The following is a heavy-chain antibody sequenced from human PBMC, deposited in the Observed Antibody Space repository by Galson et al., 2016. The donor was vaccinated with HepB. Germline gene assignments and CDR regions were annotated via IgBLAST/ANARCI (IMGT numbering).Heavy chain of an antibody. Sequence: SLRLSCAATGFPFSAYWMQWVRQVPGKGLVWVSRLTTDGIIGYADSVMGRFTISRDNAKNTLYLHMDSLRAEDTAVYYCARENHYVLDAWGQGTTVTVSS. D-gene: IGHD1-14*01. J-gene: IGHJ6*02. CDR2: LTTDGIIG. CDR1: GFPFSAYW. V-gene: IGHV3-74*01. CDR3: ARENHYVLDA.